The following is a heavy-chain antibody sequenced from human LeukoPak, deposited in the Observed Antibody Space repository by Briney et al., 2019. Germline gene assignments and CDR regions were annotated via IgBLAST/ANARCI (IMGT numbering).Heavy chain of an antibody. Sequence: PSETLSLTCAVYGGSFSGYYWSWIRQPPGKGLEWIGEINHNGSTNYNPSLKSRVTISVDTSKNQFSLKLSSVTAADTAVYYCARLPTPLLWFGESFWGQGTLVTVSS. CDR3: ARLPTPLLWFGESF. J-gene: IGHJ4*02. CDR2: INHNGST. D-gene: IGHD3-10*01. V-gene: IGHV4-34*01. CDR1: GGSFSGYY.